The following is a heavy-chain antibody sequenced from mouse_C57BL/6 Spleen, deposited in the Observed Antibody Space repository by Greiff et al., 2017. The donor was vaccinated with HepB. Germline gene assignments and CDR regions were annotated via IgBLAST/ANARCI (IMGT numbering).Heavy chain of an antibody. Sequence: EVMLVESGGGLVKPGGSLKLSCAASGFTFSSYTMSWVRQTPEKRLEWVATISGGGGNTYYPDSVKGRFTISRDNAKNTLYLQMSSLRSEDTALYYCARLLYYGSFYYFDYWGQGTTLTVSS. V-gene: IGHV5-9*01. CDR3: ARLLYYGSFYYFDY. J-gene: IGHJ2*01. D-gene: IGHD1-1*01. CDR2: ISGGGGNT. CDR1: GFTFSSYT.